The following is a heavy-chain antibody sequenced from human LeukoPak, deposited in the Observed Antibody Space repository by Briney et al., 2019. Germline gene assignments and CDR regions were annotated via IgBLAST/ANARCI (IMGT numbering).Heavy chain of an antibody. CDR2: INTDGSNT. V-gene: IGHV3-74*01. D-gene: IGHD5-18*01. CDR1: GFTFSNYW. CDR3: ARVHRGYSYGRLDY. J-gene: IGHJ4*02. Sequence: GGSLRLSCAASGFTFSNYWMHWVRQVPGKGLVWVSLINTDGSNTYYADSEKGRFTISRDNAKNSLYLEMNSLRDEDTAVYYCARVHRGYSYGRLDYWGQGTLVTVSS.